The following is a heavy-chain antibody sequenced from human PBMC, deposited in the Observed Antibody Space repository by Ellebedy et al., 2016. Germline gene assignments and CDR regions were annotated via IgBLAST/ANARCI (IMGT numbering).Heavy chain of an antibody. Sequence: GGSLRLSXAASGFTFSTYWMNWVRQAPGKGLEWLASIKEDGTLKHYVDSVKGRFLNSRDNARSSVYLQMNSLRAEDTAVYYCAASFDYWGQGALVTVSS. V-gene: IGHV3-7*03. J-gene: IGHJ4*02. CDR2: IKEDGTLK. CDR3: AASFDY. CDR1: GFTFSTYW.